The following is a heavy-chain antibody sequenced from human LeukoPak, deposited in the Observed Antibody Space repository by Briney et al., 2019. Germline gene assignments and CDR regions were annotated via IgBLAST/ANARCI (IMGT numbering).Heavy chain of an antibody. Sequence: PGGSLRLSCAASGFSFSSYGMHWARQAPGKGLEWVSVIYSGGSTYYADSVKGRFTISRDNSKNTLYLQMNSLRAEDTAVYYCARDRPRAVWGQGTTVTVSS. CDR2: IYSGGST. CDR1: GFSFSSYG. J-gene: IGHJ6*02. V-gene: IGHV3-53*01. CDR3: ARDRPRAV.